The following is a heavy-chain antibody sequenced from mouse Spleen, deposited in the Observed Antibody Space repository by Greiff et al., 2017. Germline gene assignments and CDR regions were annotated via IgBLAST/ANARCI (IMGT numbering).Heavy chain of an antibody. CDR3: ARYGNYRLYAMDY. V-gene: IGHV5-17*01. J-gene: IGHJ4*01. Sequence: EVKLMESGGGLVKPGGSLKLSCAASGFTFSDYGMHWVRQAPEKGLEWVAYISSGSSTIYYADTVKGRFTISRDNAKNTLFLQMTSLRSEDTAMYYCARYGNYRLYAMDYWGQGTSVTVSS. CDR1: GFTFSDYG. D-gene: IGHD2-1*01. CDR2: ISSGSSTI.